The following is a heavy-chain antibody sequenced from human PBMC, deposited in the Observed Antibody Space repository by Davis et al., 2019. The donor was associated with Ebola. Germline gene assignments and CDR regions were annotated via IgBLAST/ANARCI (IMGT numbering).Heavy chain of an antibody. V-gene: IGHV1-2*02. D-gene: IGHD3-3*01. J-gene: IGHJ4*02. CDR2: INPNSGGT. CDR1: GYTFTGYY. CDR3: TRVSSGYDFWSGYWNY. Sequence: ASVTVSCKASGYTFTGYYMHWVRQAPGQGLEWMGWINPNSGGTNYAQKFQGRVTMTRDTSISTAYMELSRLRSDDTAVYYWTRVSSGYDFWSGYWNYWGQGTLVTVSS.